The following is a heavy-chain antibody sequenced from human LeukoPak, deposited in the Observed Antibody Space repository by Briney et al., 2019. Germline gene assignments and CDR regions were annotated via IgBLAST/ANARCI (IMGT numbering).Heavy chain of an antibody. Sequence: GGSLRLSCAASGFTFGSYAMHWVRQAPGKGLEWVAVISYDGSNKYYADSVKGRFTISRDNSKNTLYLQMNSLRAEDTAVYYCARELVVPAAISYVYYYYGMDVWGQGTTVTVSS. D-gene: IGHD2-2*01. V-gene: IGHV3-30-3*01. CDR3: ARELVVPAAISYVYYYYGMDV. CDR1: GFTFGSYA. CDR2: ISYDGSNK. J-gene: IGHJ6*02.